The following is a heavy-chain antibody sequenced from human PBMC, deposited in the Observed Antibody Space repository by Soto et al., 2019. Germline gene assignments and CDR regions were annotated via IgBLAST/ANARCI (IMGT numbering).Heavy chain of an antibody. Sequence: ASVKVSCKASGYSFTDYHIHWVRQAPGQGLEWLGRINPKSGGTSTAQKFQGWVTMTTDTSISTASMELTRLTSDDTAIYYCARDFYKAYFDKRGMDVWGQGTPLTVSS. D-gene: IGHD3-9*01. CDR3: ARDFYKAYFDKRGMDV. CDR2: INPKSGGT. J-gene: IGHJ6*02. V-gene: IGHV1-2*04. CDR1: GYSFTDYH.